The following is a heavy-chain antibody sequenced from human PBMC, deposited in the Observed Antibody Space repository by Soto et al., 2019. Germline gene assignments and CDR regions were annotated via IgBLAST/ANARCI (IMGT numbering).Heavy chain of an antibody. V-gene: IGHV1-69*02. CDR1: GGTSSSYS. Sequence: QVQLVQSGAEVKKPGTSVKVSCKASGGTSSSYSFTWVRQAPGQGLEWMGRFNPILGVANYVQKFQGRVTITADKSTSTAYMELSSLRSEYTAVYYCARGGDSDSSLVYFPLWGQGTLVTVSS. J-gene: IGHJ1*01. D-gene: IGHD3-22*01. CDR3: ARGGDSDSSLVYFPL. CDR2: FNPILGVA.